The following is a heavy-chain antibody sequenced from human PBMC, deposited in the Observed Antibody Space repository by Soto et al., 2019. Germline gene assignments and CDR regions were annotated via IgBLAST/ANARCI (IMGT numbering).Heavy chain of an antibody. V-gene: IGHV1-46*01. J-gene: IGHJ6*02. Sequence: GASVKVSCKASGYTFTGYYIHWVRQSPGQGLEWMGLINPNDGTTRYTQKFQGRVTMTRDTSTSTVNMDLRGLRFEDAAVYYCAILRNHFDRSTGGMDVWGQGTTVTVSS. CDR2: INPNDGTT. D-gene: IGHD3-9*01. CDR1: GYTFTGYY. CDR3: AILRNHFDRSTGGMDV.